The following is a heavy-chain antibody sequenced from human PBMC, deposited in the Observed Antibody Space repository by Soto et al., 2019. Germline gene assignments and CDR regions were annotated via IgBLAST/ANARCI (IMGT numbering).Heavy chain of an antibody. CDR1: GFTFSSYS. V-gene: IGHV3-21*01. Sequence: PGGSLRLSCAASGFTFSSYSMNWVCQAPGKGLEWVSSISSSSSYIYYADSVKGRFTISRDNAKNSLYLQMNSLRAEDTAVYYCASDRGYSYGYAFDYWGQGTLVTVSS. J-gene: IGHJ4*02. CDR3: ASDRGYSYGYAFDY. CDR2: ISSSSSYI. D-gene: IGHD5-18*01.